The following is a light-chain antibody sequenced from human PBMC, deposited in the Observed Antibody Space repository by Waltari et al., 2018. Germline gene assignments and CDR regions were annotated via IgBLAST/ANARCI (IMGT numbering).Light chain of an antibody. CDR2: DAS. Sequence: EIVLTQSPATLSLSPGDRATLSCRASQSVSSYLAWYQQKHGQAPRLLIYDASNRATGIPARFSGSGSGTDFTLTISSLEPEDFAVYYCQQRSNWHPGLTFGGGTKVEIK. V-gene: IGKV3-11*01. J-gene: IGKJ4*01. CDR1: QSVSSY. CDR3: QQRSNWHPGLT.